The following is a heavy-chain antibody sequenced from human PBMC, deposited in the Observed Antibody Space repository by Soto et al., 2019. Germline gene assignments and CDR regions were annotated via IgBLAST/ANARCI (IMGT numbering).Heavy chain of an antibody. Sequence: QLQLQESGPGLVKPSEALSLTCSVSGGSISSSSYYWGWIRQPPGKGLEWIGSIYYSGSTYYNPSPKSRVTISIDKSKNQFSLKLSSLTAADTAVYYCASLEGLATISYYFDFWGQGTLVTVSS. CDR3: ASLEGLATISYYFDF. CDR2: IYYSGST. J-gene: IGHJ4*02. CDR1: GGSISSSSYY. V-gene: IGHV4-39*01. D-gene: IGHD3-9*01.